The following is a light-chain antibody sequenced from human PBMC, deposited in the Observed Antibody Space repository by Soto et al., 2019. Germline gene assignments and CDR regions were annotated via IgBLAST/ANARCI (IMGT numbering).Light chain of an antibody. Sequence: NFMLTQPHSVSESPGKTVTISCTRSSGSMASNYVQWYQQRPGSAPTTVIYEDNQRPSGVPDRFSGSIDSSSNSASLTISGLKTEDEDDYYCQSYDSSNQVFGGGTKLTVL. CDR3: QSYDSSNQV. CDR2: EDN. V-gene: IGLV6-57*04. CDR1: SGSMASNY. J-gene: IGLJ2*01.